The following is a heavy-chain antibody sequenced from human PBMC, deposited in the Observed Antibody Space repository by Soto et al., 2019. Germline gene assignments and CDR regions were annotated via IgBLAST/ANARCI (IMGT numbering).Heavy chain of an antibody. Sequence: GGSLRLSCAASGFTVSSNCMSWVRQAPGKGLEWVSVIYSGGSTYYADSVKGRFTISRDNSKNTLYLQMNSLRAEDTAVYYCARQYCSGGSCPLGWFDPWGQGTLVTVSS. CDR2: IYSGGST. CDR3: ARQYCSGGSCPLGWFDP. D-gene: IGHD2-15*01. CDR1: GFTVSSNC. V-gene: IGHV3-53*01. J-gene: IGHJ5*02.